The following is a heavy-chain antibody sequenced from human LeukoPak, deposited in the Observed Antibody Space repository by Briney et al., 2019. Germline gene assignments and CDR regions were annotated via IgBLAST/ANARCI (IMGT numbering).Heavy chain of an antibody. V-gene: IGHV3-23*01. D-gene: IGHD3-10*01. CDR1: GFTFSSYA. CDR2: ISGSGGST. CDR3: AKEKGWFGEYSLDY. J-gene: IGHJ4*02. Sequence: PGGSLRLSCAASGFTFSSYAMSWVRQAPGKGLEWVSAISGSGGSTYYADSVKGRFTISRDNSKNTLYLQMNSLRAEDTAVYYCAKEKGWFGEYSLDYWGQGTLVPSPQ.